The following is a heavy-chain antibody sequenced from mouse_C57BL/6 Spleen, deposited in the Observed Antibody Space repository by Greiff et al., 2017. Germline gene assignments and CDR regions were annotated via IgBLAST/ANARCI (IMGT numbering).Heavy chain of an antibody. J-gene: IGHJ4*01. V-gene: IGHV1-69*01. CDR2: IDPSDSYT. D-gene: IGHD4-1*01. CDR3: ARSGAGTDYYAMDY. Sequence: QVQLQQPGAELVMPGASVKLSCKASGYTFTSYWMHWVKQRPGQGLEWIGEIDPSDSYTNYNQKFKGKSTLIVDKSSSTAYMQLSSLTSEDSAVYYCARSGAGTDYYAMDYWGQGTSVTVSS. CDR1: GYTFTSYW.